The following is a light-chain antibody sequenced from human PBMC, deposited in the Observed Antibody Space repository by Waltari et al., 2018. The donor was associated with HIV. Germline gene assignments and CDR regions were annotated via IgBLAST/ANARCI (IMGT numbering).Light chain of an antibody. CDR2: GDK. CDR1: SSNLGAGYN. J-gene: IGLJ2*01. Sequence: QSVLTQPPAVSEAPGQGVTISCTGNSSNLGAGYNVHWYQLLPGTAPELLIYGDKNRPSGVPDRFSCSKSDTSASLAITGLQAEDEADYYCQSYDRSLCAWFFGVGTKLTVL. V-gene: IGLV1-40*01. CDR3: QSYDRSLCAWF.